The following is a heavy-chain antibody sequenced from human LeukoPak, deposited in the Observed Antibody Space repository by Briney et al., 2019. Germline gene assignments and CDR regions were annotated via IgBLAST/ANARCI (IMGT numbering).Heavy chain of an antibody. Sequence: GGSLRLSCAASGFTFSSYAMSWVRQAPGKGLEWVSAISGSGGSTYYADSVKGRFTISRDNSKNTLYLQMNSLRAEDTAVYYCAKWSGALLEPADCFDYWGQGTLVTVSS. CDR1: GFTFSSYA. D-gene: IGHD3-3*01. J-gene: IGHJ4*02. CDR3: AKWSGALLEPADCFDY. CDR2: ISGSGGST. V-gene: IGHV3-23*01.